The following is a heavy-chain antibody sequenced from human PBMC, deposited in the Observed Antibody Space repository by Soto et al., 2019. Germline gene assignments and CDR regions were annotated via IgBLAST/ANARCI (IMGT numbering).Heavy chain of an antibody. CDR1: GFTFSTYW. J-gene: IGHJ5*02. CDR2: IKQDGSEK. Sequence: EVQLVESGGGLVQPGGSLRLSCAASGFTFSTYWMSWVRQAPGKGPEWVASIKQDGSEKYYMDSVKGRFTISKDNAKNSLYLQTNSLRVEDTAVYYCAREVRATFDPWGQGTLVTVSS. V-gene: IGHV3-7*01. CDR3: AREVRATFDP. D-gene: IGHD1-26*01.